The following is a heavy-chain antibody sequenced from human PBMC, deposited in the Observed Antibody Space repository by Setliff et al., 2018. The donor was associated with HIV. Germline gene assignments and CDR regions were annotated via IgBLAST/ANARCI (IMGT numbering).Heavy chain of an antibody. V-gene: IGHV3-7*03. CDR1: GFTFSKFW. Sequence: GGSLSLSCVASGFTFSKFWVTWVRRAPGKGLEWVANIRQDGSEKQYVDSVKGRFTVSRDNAQNALYLQMNSLRAEDTAVYYCARLGWASLPANALDVWGLGTVVTVSS. D-gene: IGHD3-10*01. J-gene: IGHJ3*01. CDR3: ARLGWASLPANALDV. CDR2: IRQDGSEK.